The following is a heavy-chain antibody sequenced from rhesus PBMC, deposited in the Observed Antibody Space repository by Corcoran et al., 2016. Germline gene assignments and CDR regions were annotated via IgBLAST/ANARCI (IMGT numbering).Heavy chain of an antibody. CDR3: ASDIVVVFTAMHAFDF. J-gene: IGHJ3*01. D-gene: IGHD2-27*01. V-gene: IGHV4-173*01. CDR2: ISGSGGST. CDR1: GGSISSNY. Sequence: QLQLQESGPGLVKPSETLSLTCAVSGGSISSNYWSRIRQPPGKGLKGIGRISGSGGSTDYNPSLKSRVTISRGTSKSQFSLKLSSVTAAETAVYYFASDIVVVFTAMHAFDFWGQGLRVTVSS.